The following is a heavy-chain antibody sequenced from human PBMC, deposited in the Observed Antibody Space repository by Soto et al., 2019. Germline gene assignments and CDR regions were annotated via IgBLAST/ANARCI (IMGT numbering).Heavy chain of an antibody. Sequence: PGGSLRLSCAASGFTFSDYYMSWIRQAPGKGLEWVSYISSSGSSIYYADSVKGRFTISRDNAKNSLYLQMNSLRAEDTAVYYCARVPSHHRYCSSISCPSDDCGQRTLATIPS. CDR2: ISSSGSSI. V-gene: IGHV3-11*01. CDR3: ARVPSHHRYCSSISCPSDD. J-gene: IGHJ4*02. CDR1: GFTFSDYY. D-gene: IGHD2-2*01.